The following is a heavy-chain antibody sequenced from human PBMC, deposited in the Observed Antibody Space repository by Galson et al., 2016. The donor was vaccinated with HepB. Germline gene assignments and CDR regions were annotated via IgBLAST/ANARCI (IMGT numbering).Heavy chain of an antibody. Sequence: SVKVSCKASGYKFTSFGFSWVRQAPGQGLEWMGWISPYTGNTNYAQTFQGRVTMTIDASTTTVYLELRNLRFDDTAIYFCARDRPQGVVALPQDNYPMDVWGKGTTVVVSS. CDR3: ARDRPQGVVALPQDNYPMDV. D-gene: IGHD2-15*01. CDR1: GYKFTSFG. J-gene: IGHJ6*03. V-gene: IGHV1-18*01. CDR2: ISPYTGNT.